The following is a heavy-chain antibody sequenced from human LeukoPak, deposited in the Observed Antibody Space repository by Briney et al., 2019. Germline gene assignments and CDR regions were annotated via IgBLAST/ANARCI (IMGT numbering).Heavy chain of an antibody. Sequence: SETLSLTCTVSGGSISSSSYYWSWIRQPPGKGLEWIGEINHSGSTNYNPSLKSRVTISVDTSENQFSLKLSSVTAADTAVCYCARVPARCSGYDLRRYFDYWGQGTLVTVSS. D-gene: IGHD5-12*01. CDR2: INHSGST. J-gene: IGHJ4*02. CDR3: ARVPARCSGYDLRRYFDY. V-gene: IGHV4-39*07. CDR1: GGSISSSSYY.